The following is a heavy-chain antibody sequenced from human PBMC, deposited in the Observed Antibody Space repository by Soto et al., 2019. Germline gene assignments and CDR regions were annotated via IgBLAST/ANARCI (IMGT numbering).Heavy chain of an antibody. CDR3: AKGTNAAATGSYGYFDV. J-gene: IGHJ2*01. Sequence: EVQLVESGGGLVQPGMSLRLSCAASGFTFYDYAMHWVRQAPGKGPELVSSITWNRGSTGYADSVKGRFTISRDNAKNPLYRQMNSLRAADTASYYSAKGTNAAATGSYGYFDVWGRGNLVTVSS. V-gene: IGHV3-9*01. CDR1: GFTFYDYA. CDR2: ITWNRGST. D-gene: IGHD1-1*01.